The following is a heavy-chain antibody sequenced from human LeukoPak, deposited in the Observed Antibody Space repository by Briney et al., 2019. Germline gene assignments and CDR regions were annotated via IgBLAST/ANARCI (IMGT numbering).Heavy chain of an antibody. V-gene: IGHV4-59*08. CDR2: IYYSGST. CDR3: ARHQWVPAFDI. Sequence: TSETLSLTCTVSGGSISTFYWNWIRQPPGKGLEWIGYIYYSGSTNYNPSLKSRVTISVDTSKNQFSLKLSSVTAADTAVYYCARHQWVPAFDIWGQGTMVTVSS. CDR1: GGSISTFY. J-gene: IGHJ3*02. D-gene: IGHD1-26*01.